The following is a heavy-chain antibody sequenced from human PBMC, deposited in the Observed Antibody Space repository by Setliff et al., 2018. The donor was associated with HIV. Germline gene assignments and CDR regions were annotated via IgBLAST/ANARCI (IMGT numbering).Heavy chain of an antibody. Sequence: SETLALTCTISDGSIRNNYWSWIRQPPGKGPEWIGCILTSGGTNNNPSLKSRVSISVDTSKNQLSLKLSSVTAADTAVYYCVRHYYESGGYYMPFLAAFDIWAQGTVVTVSS. V-gene: IGHV4-4*08. CDR1: DGSIRNNY. J-gene: IGHJ3*02. D-gene: IGHD3-22*01. CDR2: ILTSGGT. CDR3: VRHYYESGGYYMPFLAAFDI.